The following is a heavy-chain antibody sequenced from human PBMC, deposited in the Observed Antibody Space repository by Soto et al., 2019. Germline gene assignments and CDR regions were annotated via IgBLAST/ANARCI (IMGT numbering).Heavy chain of an antibody. D-gene: IGHD2-15*01. CDR1: GYSVSSSDYY. V-gene: IGHV4-39*01. CDR2: MLYSGLT. Sequence: ASETLSLTCSVSGYSVSSSDYYWAWIRQPPGKGLEWIGSMLYSGLTYYNPSLKSRVTLSVDTSKNQFSVRLNSVTASDTAVYYCAPLTVSLSGPYGIRVWGQGTTVTVSS. CDR3: APLTVSLSGPYGIRV. J-gene: IGHJ6*02.